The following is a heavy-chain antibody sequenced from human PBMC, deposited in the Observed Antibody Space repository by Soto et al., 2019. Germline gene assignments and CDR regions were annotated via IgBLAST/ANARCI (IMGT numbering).Heavy chain of an antibody. D-gene: IGHD6-6*01. CDR3: ARHESQYSSPYHYGMGV. Sequence: PXESLKIPCKGSGYSLPSYRTSWVRQMPGKGLEWMGRIDPSNSYTNYSPTFQGHVTISADKSISTAYLQWSSLKASATAMYYCARHESQYSSPYHYGMGVWGQGTTVTVSS. V-gene: IGHV5-10-1*01. J-gene: IGHJ6*02. CDR1: GYSLPSYR. CDR2: IDPSNSYT.